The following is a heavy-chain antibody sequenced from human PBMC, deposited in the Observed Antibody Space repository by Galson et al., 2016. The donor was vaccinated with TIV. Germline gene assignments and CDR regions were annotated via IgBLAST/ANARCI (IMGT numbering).Heavy chain of an antibody. V-gene: IGHV4-4*07. Sequence: ETLSLTCTVSGGSISTFYWSWIRQPAGKGLEWIGRIYSSGNTNYNPSLKSRVTMLVDTSKNQLSLILNSVTAADTAVYYCARAGGYYYDFETGENLENDSSGIWGQGTVVTVSS. CDR1: GGSISTFY. CDR3: ARAGGYYYDFETGENLENDSSGI. CDR2: IYSSGNT. J-gene: IGHJ3*02. D-gene: IGHD3/OR15-3a*01.